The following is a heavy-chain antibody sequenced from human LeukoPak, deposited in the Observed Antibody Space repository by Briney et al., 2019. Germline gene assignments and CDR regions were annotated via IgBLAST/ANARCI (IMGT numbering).Heavy chain of an antibody. CDR1: GFTFSSYS. J-gene: IGHJ4*02. Sequence: GGSLRLSCAASGFTFSSYSMNWVRQAPGKGLEWVSFISSSSTYIYYADSLKGRFTISRDNAKNSLYLQMNSLRAEDTAVYYCARDGVAELMSALDYWGQGILVAVSS. D-gene: IGHD1-26*01. CDR2: ISSSSTYI. V-gene: IGHV3-21*06. CDR3: ARDGVAELMSALDY.